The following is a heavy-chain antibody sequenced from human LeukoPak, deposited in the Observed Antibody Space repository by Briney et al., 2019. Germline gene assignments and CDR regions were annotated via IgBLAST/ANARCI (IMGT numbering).Heavy chain of an antibody. Sequence: PSETLSLTCTVSGGSISSGSYYWSWIRQPAGKGLEWIGRIYTSGSTNYNPSLKSRVTISVDTSKNQFSLKLSSVTAADTAVYYCARGEGGVGSGAFDIWGQGTMVTVSS. CDR1: GGSISSGSYY. D-gene: IGHD3-10*01. CDR3: ARGEGGVGSGAFDI. J-gene: IGHJ3*02. CDR2: IYTSGST. V-gene: IGHV4-61*02.